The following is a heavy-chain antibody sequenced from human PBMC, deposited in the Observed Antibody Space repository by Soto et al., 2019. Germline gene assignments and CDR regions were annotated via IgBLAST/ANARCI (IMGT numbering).Heavy chain of an antibody. CDR2: IFPSDSDT. J-gene: IGHJ5*02. Sequence: PGESLKISFRTSGYKFTSSLIAWVRQKPGKGLEWMGIIFPSDSDTRYSPSFQGQVTISADRSTSTVFLQWASLKASDNAVYFCARKDKSGYFNWFDPWGQGTLVTVSS. V-gene: IGHV5-51*01. D-gene: IGHD3-22*01. CDR3: ARKDKSGYFNWFDP. CDR1: GYKFTSSL.